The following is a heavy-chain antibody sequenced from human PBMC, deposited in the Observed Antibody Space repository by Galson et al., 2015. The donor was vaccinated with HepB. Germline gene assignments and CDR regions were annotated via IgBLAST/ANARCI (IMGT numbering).Heavy chain of an antibody. CDR3: ARGSVRWYPLWYFDL. V-gene: IGHV3-7*03. D-gene: IGHD4-23*01. CDR1: GFTFSSYW. CDR2: IKQDGSEK. Sequence: SLRLSCAASGFTFSSYWMSWVRQAPGKGLEWVANIKQDGSEKYYVDSVKGRFTISRDNAKNSLYLQMNSLRAEDTAVYYCARGSVRWYPLWYFDLWGRGTLVTVSS. J-gene: IGHJ2*01.